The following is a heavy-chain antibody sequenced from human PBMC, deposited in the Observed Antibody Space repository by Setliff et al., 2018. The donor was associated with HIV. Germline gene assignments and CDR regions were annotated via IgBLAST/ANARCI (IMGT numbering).Heavy chain of an antibody. CDR1: GGSISSGDYY. CDR2: IYYSGST. J-gene: IGHJ3*02. V-gene: IGHV4-31*03. D-gene: IGHD2-2*01. Sequence: SETLSLTCTVSGGSISSGDYYWSWIRQYPGKGLEWIGYIYYSGSTFYNPSLKSRVTISVDTSKKQFSLKLSSVTAADTAVYYCARGDAMTSLGAFDIWGQGTMVTVSS. CDR3: ARGDAMTSLGAFDI.